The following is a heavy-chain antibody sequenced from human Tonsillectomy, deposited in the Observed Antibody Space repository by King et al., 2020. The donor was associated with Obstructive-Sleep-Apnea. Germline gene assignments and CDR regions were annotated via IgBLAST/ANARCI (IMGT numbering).Heavy chain of an antibody. Sequence: VQLVESGAEVKKPGASVKVSCKAAVYTFTGYYLHLVRQAPGQGLEWVGWINPNSGGKDYAQKVQGRVTMTTDMAISTAYMELRRLTSDVTAVCDCASAAAAELHRRSNYFDHWGQGALVTVSS. V-gene: IGHV1-2*02. CDR3: ASAAAAELHRRSNYFDH. CDR2: INPNSGGK. D-gene: IGHD6-13*01. CDR1: VYTFTGYY. J-gene: IGHJ4*02.